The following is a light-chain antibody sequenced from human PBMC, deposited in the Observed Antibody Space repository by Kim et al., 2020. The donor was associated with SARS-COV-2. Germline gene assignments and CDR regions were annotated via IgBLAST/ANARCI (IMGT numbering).Light chain of an antibody. CDR3: QSADSSGTYPVV. CDR1: ALPKQY. Sequence: PGQTARITCSGDALPKQYAYWYQQKPGQAPVLVIYKDSERPSGIPERFSGSSSGTTVTLTISGVPAEDEADYYCQSADSSGTYPVVFGGGTQLTVL. V-gene: IGLV3-25*03. CDR2: KDS. J-gene: IGLJ2*01.